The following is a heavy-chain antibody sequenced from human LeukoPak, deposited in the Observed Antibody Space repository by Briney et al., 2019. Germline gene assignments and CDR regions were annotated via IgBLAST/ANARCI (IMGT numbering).Heavy chain of an antibody. CDR3: KRDLGGIEHRLLKFDP. CDR1: GGSISTYY. Sequence: PSETLSLTCNVSGGSISTYYWSWIRQPPGQGLEWIGEINHSGGTNYNPSLKGRVTISVDTSKNHFSLRLTSVTAADTAVYYCKRDLGGIEHRLLKFDPWGQGTLVTVSS. V-gene: IGHV4-59*12. D-gene: IGHD3-10*01. J-gene: IGHJ5*02. CDR2: INHSGGT.